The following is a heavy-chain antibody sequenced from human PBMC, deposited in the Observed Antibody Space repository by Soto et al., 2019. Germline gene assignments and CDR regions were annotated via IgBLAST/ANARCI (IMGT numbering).Heavy chain of an antibody. CDR2: INPNSGGT. Sequence: GASVKVSCKASGYTFTCYYMHWVRQAPGQGLEWMGWINPNSGGTNYAQKFQGWVTMTRDTSISTAYMELSRLRSDDTAVYYCARDVVAAAEPTYYYYYGMDVWGQGTTVTVSS. D-gene: IGHD6-13*01. V-gene: IGHV1-2*04. J-gene: IGHJ6*02. CDR1: GYTFTCYY. CDR3: ARDVVAAAEPTYYYYYGMDV.